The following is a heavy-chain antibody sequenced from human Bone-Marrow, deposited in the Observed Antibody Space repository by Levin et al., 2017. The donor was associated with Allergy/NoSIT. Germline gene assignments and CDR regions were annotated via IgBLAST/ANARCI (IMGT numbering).Heavy chain of an antibody. D-gene: IGHD3-10*01. CDR3: AKDMKGDRQVSALEP. J-gene: IGHJ5*02. V-gene: IGHV3-23*01. CDR1: GFTFSSYA. Sequence: GGSLRLSCAASGFTFSSYAMSWVRQAPGKGLEWVSAISGSGGSTYYADSVKGRFTISRDNSKNTLYLQMNSLRAEDTAVYYCAKDMKGDRQVSALEPWGQGTLVTVSS. CDR2: ISGSGGST.